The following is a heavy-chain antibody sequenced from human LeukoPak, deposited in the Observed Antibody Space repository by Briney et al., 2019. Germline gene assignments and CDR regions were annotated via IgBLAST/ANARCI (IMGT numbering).Heavy chain of an antibody. D-gene: IGHD3-22*01. CDR1: GFTFSSYA. Sequence: GRSLRLSCAASGFTFSSYAMHWVRQAPGKGLEWVAVISYDGSNKYYADSVKGRFTISRDNSKNTLYLQMNSLRAEDTAVYYCARDLELYYYDSSGYQGPFDYWCQGTLVTVSS. V-gene: IGHV3-30*04. CDR2: ISYDGSNK. J-gene: IGHJ4*02. CDR3: ARDLELYYYDSSGYQGPFDY.